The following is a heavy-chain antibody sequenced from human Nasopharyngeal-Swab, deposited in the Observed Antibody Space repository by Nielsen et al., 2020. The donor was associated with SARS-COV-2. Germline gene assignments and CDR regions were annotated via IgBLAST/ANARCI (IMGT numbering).Heavy chain of an antibody. CDR1: GFTFDDYT. J-gene: IGHJ4*02. Sequence: SLKISCAASGFTFDDYTMHWVRQAPGKGLEWVSGINWNSGRKGYADSVKGRFTISRDNAKNSLYLLVNSLRSEDTALYYCARGTADYSNPSFDYWGQGTLSPSPQ. V-gene: IGHV3-9*01. CDR2: INWNSGRK. CDR3: ARGTADYSNPSFDY. D-gene: IGHD4-11*01.